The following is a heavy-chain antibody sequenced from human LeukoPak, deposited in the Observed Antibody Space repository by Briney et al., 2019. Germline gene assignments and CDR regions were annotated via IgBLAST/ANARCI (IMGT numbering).Heavy chain of an antibody. J-gene: IGHJ4*02. V-gene: IGHV3-30*18. D-gene: IGHD3-3*01. CDR2: ISYEGSNI. Sequence: GGSLRHSCAASGYIFSTYGMHWVRQAPGKGLEWLAVISYEGSNIYYAASVKGRFTISRDNSKNTQYLQMISLRAEDTAVYYCVKEFWSGYQYCDYWGQGTLVTVSS. CDR1: GYIFSTYG. CDR3: VKEFWSGYQYCDY.